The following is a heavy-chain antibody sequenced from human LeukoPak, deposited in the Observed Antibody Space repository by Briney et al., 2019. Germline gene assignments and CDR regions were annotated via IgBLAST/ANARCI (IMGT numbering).Heavy chain of an antibody. CDR1: GGTFSSYA. V-gene: IGHV1-69*13. Sequence: GASVKVSCKASGGTFSSYAISWVRQAPGQGLEWMGGIIPIFGTANYAQKFQGRVTITADESTSTAYMELSSLRSGDTAVYYCARDSVPNDYGDYDWYTDAFDIWGQGTMVTVSS. CDR2: IIPIFGTA. J-gene: IGHJ3*02. D-gene: IGHD4-17*01. CDR3: ARDSVPNDYGDYDWYTDAFDI.